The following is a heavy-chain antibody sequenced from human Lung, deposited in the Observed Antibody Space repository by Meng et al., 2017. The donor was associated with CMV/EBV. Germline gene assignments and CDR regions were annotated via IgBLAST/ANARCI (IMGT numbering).Heavy chain of an antibody. Sequence: GGSXRLSCAASGFTFSGYCMNWVRQAPGKGLEWVSSISSSSTYIYYADSVKGRFTISRDNAKNSLYLEMNSLRAEDTAVYYCVRDLPPYYDFWSGYLDFWXQGTLVTVSS. J-gene: IGHJ4*02. CDR3: VRDLPPYYDFWSGYLDF. D-gene: IGHD3-3*01. CDR2: ISSSSTYI. V-gene: IGHV3-21*01. CDR1: GFTFSGYC.